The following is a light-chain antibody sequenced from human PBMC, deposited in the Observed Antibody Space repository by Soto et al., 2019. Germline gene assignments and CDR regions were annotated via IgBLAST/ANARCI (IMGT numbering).Light chain of an antibody. V-gene: IGLV1-40*01. Sequence: QSVLTQPPSVSGAPGQRVTISCTGSTSNIGAGYDVHWYQQVPGTTPKLLIYANNNRPSGVPDRFSGSKSGTSASLVITGLQAEDEADYYCSSYRSSNTPVVFGGGTKLTVL. CDR2: ANN. J-gene: IGLJ2*01. CDR1: TSNIGAGYD. CDR3: SSYRSSNTPVV.